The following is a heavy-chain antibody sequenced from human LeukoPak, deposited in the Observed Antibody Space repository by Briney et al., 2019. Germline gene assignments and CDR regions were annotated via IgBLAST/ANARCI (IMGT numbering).Heavy chain of an antibody. V-gene: IGHV3-23*01. CDR2: ISGSGGST. CDR3: AKSLRGGETSSFDY. J-gene: IGHJ4*02. D-gene: IGHD3-10*01. CDR1: GFTFSGYA. Sequence: PGGCLRLSCAVSGFTFSGYAMSWVRQAPGKGLEWVSVISGSGGSTYHADSVKGRFTISRDNSKNTLYPQMNSLRAEDTAVYYCAKSLRGGETSSFDYWGQGTLVTVSS.